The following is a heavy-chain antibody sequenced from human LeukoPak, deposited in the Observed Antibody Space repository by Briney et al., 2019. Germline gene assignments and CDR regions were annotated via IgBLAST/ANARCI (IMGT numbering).Heavy chain of an antibody. J-gene: IGHJ4*02. CDR2: ISSSGNST. V-gene: IGHV3-48*03. D-gene: IGHD6-13*01. Sequence: GESLRLSCAASGFTFSSYEMNWVRQAPGKGLEWVSYISSSGNSTYYSDSVRGRFTISRDNAKNSLHLQMNSLRAEDTAVYYCARDGGSSWYFDYWGQGTLATVSS. CDR1: GFTFSSYE. CDR3: ARDGGSSWYFDY.